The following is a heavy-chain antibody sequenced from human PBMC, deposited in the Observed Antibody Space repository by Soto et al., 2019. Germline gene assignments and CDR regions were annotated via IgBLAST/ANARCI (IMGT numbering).Heavy chain of an antibody. J-gene: IGHJ4*02. CDR1: GFTFSKYS. D-gene: IGHD1-26*01. CDR2: ISSNSVTI. Sequence: GGSLRLSCGASGFTFSKYSMNWVRRAPGKGLEWLSYISSNSVTIYYADSVRGRFTIFRDNAKNSLYLQMNSLRDEDTAVYYCAREDILGTRSFDYWGQGALVTVSS. V-gene: IGHV3-48*02. CDR3: AREDILGTRSFDY.